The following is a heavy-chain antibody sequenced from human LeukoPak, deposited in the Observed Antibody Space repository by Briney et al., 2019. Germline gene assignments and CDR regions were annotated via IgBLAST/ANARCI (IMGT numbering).Heavy chain of an antibody. CDR2: IYYSGST. J-gene: IGHJ4*02. CDR1: GGSISSGGYY. Sequence: SETLSLTCTVSGGSISSGGYYWSWIRQHPGKGLEWIGYIYYSGSTYYNPSLKSRVTISVDTSKNQFSLKLSSVTAADTAVYYCARDGRLSEYSGYDLIYYFDYWGQGTLVTVSS. D-gene: IGHD5-12*01. CDR3: ARDGRLSEYSGYDLIYYFDY. V-gene: IGHV4-31*03.